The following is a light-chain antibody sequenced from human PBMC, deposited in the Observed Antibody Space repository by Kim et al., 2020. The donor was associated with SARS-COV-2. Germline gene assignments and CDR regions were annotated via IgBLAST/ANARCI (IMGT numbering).Light chain of an antibody. CDR1: SSNIGAGYA. V-gene: IGLV1-40*01. CDR3: QSYDNRLSGYV. CDR2: GDI. Sequence: QSVLTQPPSVSGAPGQRVTISCTGISSNIGAGYAVHWFQQLPGTAPKLLIYGDINRPSGVPDRFSGSKSGTSASLAISGLQTEDEADYYCQSYDNRLSGYVFGTGTKVTVL. J-gene: IGLJ1*01.